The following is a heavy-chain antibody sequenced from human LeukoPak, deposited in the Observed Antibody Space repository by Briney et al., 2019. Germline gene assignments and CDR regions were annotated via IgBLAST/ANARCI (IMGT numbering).Heavy chain of an antibody. V-gene: IGHV3-21*01. J-gene: IGHJ6*03. Sequence: GGSLRLSCAASGFTFTNNFMNWVRQAPGKGLEWVSSISSSSSYIYYADSVKGRFTISRDNAKNSLYLQMNSLRAEDTAVYYCARFRGGSSAGSYYYHYIDVWGKGTTVTISS. CDR3: ARFRGGSSAGSYYYHYIDV. CDR2: ISSSSSYI. D-gene: IGHD1-26*01. CDR1: GFTFTNNF.